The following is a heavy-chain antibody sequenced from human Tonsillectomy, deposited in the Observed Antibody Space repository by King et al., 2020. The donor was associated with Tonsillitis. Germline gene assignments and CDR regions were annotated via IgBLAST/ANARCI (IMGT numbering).Heavy chain of an antibody. CDR1: GYSFTSYW. D-gene: IGHD6-19*01. V-gene: IGHV5-51*01. CDR2: IYPGDSHT. Sequence: VQLVESGAEVKKPGEPLKISCKGSGYSFTSYWIGWVRQMPGKGLEWMGIIYPGDSHTRYSPSFQGQVTISADKSISTAYLQWSSLKASDTAMYYCARIRGRYDYYYYGMDVWGQGTTVTVSS. J-gene: IGHJ6*02. CDR3: ARIRGRYDYYYYGMDV.